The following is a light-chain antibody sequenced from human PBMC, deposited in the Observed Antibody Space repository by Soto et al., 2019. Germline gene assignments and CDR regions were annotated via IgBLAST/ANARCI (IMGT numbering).Light chain of an antibody. CDR3: QQYGSSPWT. J-gene: IGKJ1*01. V-gene: IGKV3-20*01. Sequence: EIVMTQSPVTLSVSPGERATLSCRASQSVRSTYLAWYQQKPGQAPRLLIFGVSNRAAGIPARFSGSGSGTEFTLTISSLQSEDFAVYYCQQYGSSPWTFGQGTKVEI. CDR2: GVS. CDR1: QSVRSTY.